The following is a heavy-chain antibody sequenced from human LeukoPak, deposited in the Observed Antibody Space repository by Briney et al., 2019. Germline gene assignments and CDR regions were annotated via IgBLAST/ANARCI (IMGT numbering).Heavy chain of an antibody. CDR1: GGSFSGYY. D-gene: IGHD3-22*01. Sequence: SETLSLTCAVYGGSFSGYYWSWIRQPPGKGLEWIGEINHSGSTNYNPSLKSRVTISLDTSRNQFSLKLNSVAAADTAVYYCAKSNGYGLIDIWGQGTMVTVSS. V-gene: IGHV4-34*01. CDR3: AKSNGYGLIDI. CDR2: INHSGST. J-gene: IGHJ3*02.